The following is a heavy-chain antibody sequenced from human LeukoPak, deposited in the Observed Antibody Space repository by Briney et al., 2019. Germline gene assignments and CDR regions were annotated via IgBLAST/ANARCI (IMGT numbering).Heavy chain of an antibody. V-gene: IGHV4-59*01. D-gene: IGHD3-10*01. CDR3: ARERTLIRVRGVFDY. CDR2: IYYSGST. CDR1: GGSISSYY. J-gene: IGHJ4*02. Sequence: PSETLSLTCTVSGGSISSYYWSWIRQPPGKGLEWIGYIYYSGSTNYNPSLKSRVTISVDTSKNQFSLKLSSVTAADTAVYYCARERTLIRVRGVFDYWGQGTLVTVSS.